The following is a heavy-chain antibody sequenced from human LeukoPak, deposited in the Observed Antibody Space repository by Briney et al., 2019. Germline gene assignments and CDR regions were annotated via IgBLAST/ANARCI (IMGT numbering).Heavy chain of an antibody. CDR1: GGTFSSYA. J-gene: IGHJ4*02. Sequence: ASVKVSCKASGGTFSSYAISWVRQAPGQGLEWMGWISAYNGNTDYAQKLQGRVTMTTDTSTSTAYMELRSLRSDDTAVYYCATTGSSGYYPDYWGQGTLVTVSS. CDR2: ISAYNGNT. D-gene: IGHD3-22*01. CDR3: ATTGSSGYYPDY. V-gene: IGHV1-18*01.